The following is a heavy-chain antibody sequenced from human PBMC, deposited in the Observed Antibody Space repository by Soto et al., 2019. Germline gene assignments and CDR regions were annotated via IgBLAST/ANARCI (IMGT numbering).Heavy chain of an antibody. V-gene: IGHV6-1*01. J-gene: IGHJ4*02. D-gene: IGHD3-10*02. Sequence: SQTLSLTCAISGDSVSSNSAAWNWIRQSPSRVLEWLGRTYYRSKWYNDYAVYVKSRITINPDTSKNQFSLQLNSVTPEDTSFDYWARVFGDTLDYWGQGTLVTVSS. CDR1: GDSVSSNSAA. CDR2: TYYRSKWYN. CDR3: ARVFGDTLDY.